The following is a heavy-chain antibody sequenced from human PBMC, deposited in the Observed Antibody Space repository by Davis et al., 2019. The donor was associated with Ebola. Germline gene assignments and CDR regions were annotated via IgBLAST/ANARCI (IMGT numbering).Heavy chain of an antibody. V-gene: IGHV3-30-3*01. CDR2: ISYDGSNK. J-gene: IGHJ6*02. Sequence: GESLKISCAASGFTFSSYAMHWVRQAPGKGLEWVAVISYDGSNKYYADSVKGRFTISRDNSKNTLYLQMNSLRAEDTAVYYCARDRGREVGGEGYGMDVWGQGTTVTVSS. CDR3: ARDRGREVGGEGYGMDV. D-gene: IGHD3-16*01. CDR1: GFTFSSYA.